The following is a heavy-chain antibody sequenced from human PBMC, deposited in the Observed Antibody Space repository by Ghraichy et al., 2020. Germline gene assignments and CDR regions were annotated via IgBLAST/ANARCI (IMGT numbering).Heavy chain of an antibody. D-gene: IGHD5-18*01. CDR1: GFTFSSYW. V-gene: IGHV3-7*03. Sequence: GGSLRLSCAASGFTFSSYWMSWVRQAPGKGLEWVANIKQDGSEKYYVDSVKGRFTISRDNAKNSLYLQMNSLRAEDTAVYYCARELRIQQNSQYYYYYYGMDVWGQGTTVTVSS. CDR2: IKQDGSEK. J-gene: IGHJ6*02. CDR3: ARELRIQQNSQYYYYYYGMDV.